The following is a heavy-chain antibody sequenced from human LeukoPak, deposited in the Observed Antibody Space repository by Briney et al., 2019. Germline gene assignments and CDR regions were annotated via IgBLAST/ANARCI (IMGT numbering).Heavy chain of an antibody. CDR2: IYHSGST. J-gene: IGHJ6*03. V-gene: IGHV4-30-2*01. CDR1: GGSISSGGYY. D-gene: IGHD1-1*01. CDR3: ARAGYNWNDYYYYYMDV. Sequence: SETLSLTCTVSGGSISSGGYYWSWIRQPPGKGLEWIGYIYHSGSTYYNPSLKSRVTISVDRSKNQFSLKLSSVTAADTAVYYCARAGYNWNDYYYYYMDVWGKGTTVTVSS.